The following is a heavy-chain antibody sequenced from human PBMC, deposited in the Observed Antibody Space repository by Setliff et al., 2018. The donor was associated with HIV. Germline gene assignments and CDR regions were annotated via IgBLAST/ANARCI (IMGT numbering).Heavy chain of an antibody. V-gene: IGHV4-30-4*01. J-gene: IGHJ4*02. D-gene: IGHD6-19*01. CDR2: FMYTDIHYVNYLN. CDR3: ARARSDWYNVRPYYFDL. CDR1: GASFVGDNH. Sequence: SETLSLTCAVSGASFVGDNHWSWIRQTPERGLEWIAYFMYTDIHYVNYLNYRNPSLASRLSISVDKSKNQFSLILSSVTAADTAVYYCARARSDWYNVRPYYFDLWGQGTPVTVSS.